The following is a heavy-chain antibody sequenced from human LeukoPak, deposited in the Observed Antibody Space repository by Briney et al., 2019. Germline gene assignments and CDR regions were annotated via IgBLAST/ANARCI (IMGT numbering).Heavy chain of an antibody. CDR3: ARRSSLDY. CDR1: GFTFSYHY. CDR2: ISPSATTI. Sequence: PGGSLRPSCAAYGFTFSYHYMSWIRQAPGKGLEWVSYISPSATTIYYADSAKGRFTISRDNAKNSLYLQMNSLRAEDTAVYYCARRSSLDYWGQGTLVTVSS. V-gene: IGHV3-11*01. J-gene: IGHJ4*02.